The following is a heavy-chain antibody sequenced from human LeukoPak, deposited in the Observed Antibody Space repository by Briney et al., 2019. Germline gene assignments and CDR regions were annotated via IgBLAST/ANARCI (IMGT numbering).Heavy chain of an antibody. J-gene: IGHJ4*02. CDR3: ARLQWLVLDY. D-gene: IGHD6-19*01. Sequence: PGGSLRLSCAASGFSFSDYWMHWVRQGPGKGLVWVSRIDGDGIRTTYADSVKGRFTISRDNAKNSLYLQMNSLRAEDTAVYYCARLQWLVLDYWGQGTLVTVSS. CDR1: GFSFSDYW. V-gene: IGHV3-74*01. CDR2: IDGDGIRT.